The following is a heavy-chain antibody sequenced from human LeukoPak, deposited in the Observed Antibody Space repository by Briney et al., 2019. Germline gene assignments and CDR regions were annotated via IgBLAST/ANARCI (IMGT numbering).Heavy chain of an antibody. CDR2: INHSGST. V-gene: IGHV4-34*01. D-gene: IGHD1-26*01. J-gene: IGHJ6*02. CDR1: GGSFSGYY. Sequence: PSETLSLTCAVYGGSFSGYYWSWIRQPPGKGLEWIGEINHSGSTNYNPSLKSRVTISVDTSKNQFSLKLSSVTAADTAVYYCARLASYRSYYSMDVWGQGTTVTVSS. CDR3: ARLASYRSYYSMDV.